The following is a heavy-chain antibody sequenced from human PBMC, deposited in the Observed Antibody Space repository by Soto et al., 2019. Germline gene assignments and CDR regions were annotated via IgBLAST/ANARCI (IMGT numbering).Heavy chain of an antibody. J-gene: IGHJ4*02. CDR2: MNPNSGNT. D-gene: IGHD2-2*01. V-gene: IGHV1-8*01. CDR1: GYTFISYD. Sequence: QVQLVQSGAEVKKPGASVKVSCKASGYTFISYDINWVRQATGQGLEWMGWMNPNSGNTGYAQKFQGRVTMTRNTAKSTAYRELSSLRSEDTAVYDWARDAAARGNDEGGQGPRVTVSS. CDR3: ARDAAARGNDE.